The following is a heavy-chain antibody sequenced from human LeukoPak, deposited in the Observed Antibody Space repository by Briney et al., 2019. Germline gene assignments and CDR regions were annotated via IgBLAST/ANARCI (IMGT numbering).Heavy chain of an antibody. CDR2: ISGSGGST. V-gene: IGHV3-23*01. Sequence: GGSLRLSCAASGFTFSSYAMSWVRQAPGKGLEWVSAISGSGGSTYYADSVKGRFTISRDNSKNTLYLQMNSLRAEDTAVYYCAKDRMPGIAVAGTDAFDIWGQGTMVTVSS. CDR3: AKDRMPGIAVAGTDAFDI. CDR1: GFTFSSYA. J-gene: IGHJ3*02. D-gene: IGHD6-19*01.